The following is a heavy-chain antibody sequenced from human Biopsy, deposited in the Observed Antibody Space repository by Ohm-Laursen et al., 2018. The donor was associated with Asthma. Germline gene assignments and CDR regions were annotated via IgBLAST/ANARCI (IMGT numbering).Heavy chain of an antibody. D-gene: IGHD5-18*01. CDR3: ARLRIHPYYFDY. CDR2: IYYGGST. Sequence: SDTLSLTCTVSGGSINSSTWWSWVRQPPGKGLEWIGNIYYGGSTYYSPSLKRRITISVDTSKKQFSLKLTSVTAADTAVYYCARLRIHPYYFDYWGRGTLVTVSS. V-gene: IGHV4-39*01. CDR1: GGSINSSTW. J-gene: IGHJ4*02.